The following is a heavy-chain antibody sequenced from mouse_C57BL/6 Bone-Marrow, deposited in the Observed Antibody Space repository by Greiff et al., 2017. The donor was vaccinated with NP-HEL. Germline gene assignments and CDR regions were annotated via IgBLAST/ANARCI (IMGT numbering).Heavy chain of an antibody. CDR3: ARVGYYGNLRWYFDV. Sequence: EVMLVESGGGLVKPGGSLKLSCAASGFTFSSYAMSWVRQTPEKRLEWVATISAGGSYTYYPDHVKGRFPISRDMAKNNLYLQMSHLKAEDTAMYYCARVGYYGNLRWYFDVWGTGTTVTVSS. V-gene: IGHV5-4*03. CDR2: ISAGGSYT. D-gene: IGHD2-1*01. CDR1: GFTFSSYA. J-gene: IGHJ1*03.